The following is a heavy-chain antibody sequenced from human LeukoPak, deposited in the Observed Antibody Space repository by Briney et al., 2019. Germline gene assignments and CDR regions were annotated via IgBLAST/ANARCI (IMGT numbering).Heavy chain of an antibody. J-gene: IGHJ4*02. V-gene: IGHV4-39*07. CDR1: GGSISSDSYY. Sequence: SETLSLTCTVSGGSISSDSYYWGWIRQPPGTGLEWIGSLDYVGSTYYNPSLKSRFTISLDTSKNQFSLKLSSVTAADTAVYYCARRRRGDFDDSIDYWGQGTLVTVSS. D-gene: IGHD4-17*01. CDR3: ARRRRGDFDDSIDY. CDR2: LDYVGST.